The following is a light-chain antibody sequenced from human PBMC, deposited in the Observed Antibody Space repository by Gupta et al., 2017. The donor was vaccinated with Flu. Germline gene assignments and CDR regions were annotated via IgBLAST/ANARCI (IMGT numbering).Light chain of an antibody. V-gene: IGLV3-1*01. CDR2: QDS. Sequence: SQGQTASITCSVDKLGDKYACWYQQKPGQSPVLVIYQDSKRPPGIPERFSGSNSGNTATLTISGTQAMDEADYYCQAWDSSAVVFGGGTKLTVL. CDR3: QAWDSSAVV. J-gene: IGLJ2*01. CDR1: KLGDKY.